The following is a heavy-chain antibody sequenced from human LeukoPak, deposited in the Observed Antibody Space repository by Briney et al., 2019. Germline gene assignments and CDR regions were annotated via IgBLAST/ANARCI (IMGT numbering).Heavy chain of an antibody. J-gene: IGHJ4*02. CDR3: AREPSSGYRYFDY. CDR1: GYTFTSHD. D-gene: IGHD3-22*01. Sequence: ASVKVSCKASGYTFTSHDVSWVRQAPGQGLEWMGWINVYNGSTDYAQRLQGRVTMTTDTSTNTAYMELRSLRSDDTAVYYCAREPSSGYRYFDYWGQGTLVTVSS. CDR2: INVYNGST. V-gene: IGHV1-18*01.